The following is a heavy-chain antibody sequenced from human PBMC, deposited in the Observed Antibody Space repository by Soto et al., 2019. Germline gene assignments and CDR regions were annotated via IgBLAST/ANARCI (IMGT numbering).Heavy chain of an antibody. CDR1: VYSISSSNW. J-gene: IGHJ5*01. Sequence: PSETLSLTCSVSVYSISSSNWWGWIRQPPGKGLEWIGYIYYSGSTYYNPSLKSRVTMSVDTSKNQFSLKLSSVTAVDTAVYYCARILRIPAAGPRVDTWGHGILVT. V-gene: IGHV4-28*01. CDR3: ARILRIPAAGPRVDT. D-gene: IGHD6-13*01. CDR2: IYYSGST.